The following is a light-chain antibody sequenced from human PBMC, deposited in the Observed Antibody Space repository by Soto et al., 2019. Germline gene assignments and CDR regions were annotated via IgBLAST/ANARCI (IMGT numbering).Light chain of an antibody. V-gene: IGKV3-11*01. CDR1: QSVSSY. CDR2: DAS. Sequence: EIVLTQSLATLSLSPGERATLSCRASQSVSSYLAWYQQKPGQAPRLLISDASNRATGIPVRFSGSGSGTDFTLTISSLEAEDSAVYYCQQRSNWPSITFGQGTRLEIK. J-gene: IGKJ5*01. CDR3: QQRSNWPSIT.